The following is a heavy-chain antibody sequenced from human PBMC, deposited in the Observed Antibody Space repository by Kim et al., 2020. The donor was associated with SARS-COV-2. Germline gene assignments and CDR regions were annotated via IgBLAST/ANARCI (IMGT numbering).Heavy chain of an antibody. J-gene: IGHJ4*02. V-gene: IGHV4-39*01. D-gene: IGHD1-20*01. CDR3: ARQSRYNIATYDY. Sequence: YNLSLKSRVTMSVDTSKNQFSLKLSSVTAADTAVYYCARQSRYNIATYDYWGQGTLVTVSS.